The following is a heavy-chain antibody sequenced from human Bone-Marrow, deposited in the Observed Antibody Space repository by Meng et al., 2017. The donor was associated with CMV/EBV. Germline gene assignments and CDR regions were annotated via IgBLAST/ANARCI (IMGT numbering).Heavy chain of an antibody. CDR2: IYSGGST. CDR1: GFTVSSNY. Sequence: GESLKISCAASGFTVSSNYMSWVRQAPGKGLEWVSVIYSGGSTYYADSVKGRFTISRDNSKNTLYLQMNSLRAEDTAVYYCARGPDYSYFDYWGQRTLVTVSS. V-gene: IGHV3-53*01. D-gene: IGHD4-11*01. J-gene: IGHJ4*02. CDR3: ARGPDYSYFDY.